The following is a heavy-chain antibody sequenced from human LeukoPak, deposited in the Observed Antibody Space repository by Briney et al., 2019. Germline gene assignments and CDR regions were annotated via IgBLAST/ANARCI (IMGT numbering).Heavy chain of an antibody. D-gene: IGHD4-23*01. J-gene: IGHJ6*02. CDR3: ARDRLVTPFYYYYYGMDV. CDR2: IWYDGSNK. V-gene: IGHV3-33*01. CDR1: GFTFSSYG. Sequence: GGSLRLSCAASGFTFSSYGMHWVRQAPGKGLEWVAVIWYDGSNKYYADSVKGRFTISRDNSKNTLYLQTNSLRAEDTAVYYCARDRLVTPFYYYYYGMDVWGQGTTVTVSS.